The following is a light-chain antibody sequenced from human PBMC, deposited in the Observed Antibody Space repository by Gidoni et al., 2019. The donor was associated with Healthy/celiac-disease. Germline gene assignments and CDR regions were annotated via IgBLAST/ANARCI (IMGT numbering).Light chain of an antibody. J-gene: IGKJ2*01. CDR1: QSVSSSY. Sequence: DIVLTQSPGTLSLSPGERATLSCRASQSVSSSYLAGYQQKPGQAPRLLIYGASSRATGSPDRFSGSGSGTDFTLTISRLEPEDFAVYYCQQYGSSPPETFGQGTKLEIK. CDR2: GAS. CDR3: QQYGSSPPET. V-gene: IGKV3-20*01.